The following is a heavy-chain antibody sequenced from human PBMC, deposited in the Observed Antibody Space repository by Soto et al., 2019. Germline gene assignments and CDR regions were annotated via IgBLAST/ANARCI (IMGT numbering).Heavy chain of an antibody. J-gene: IGHJ6*03. V-gene: IGHV3-48*01. CDR1: GFTFSSYS. CDR2: ISSSSSTI. Sequence: GGSLRLSCAASGFTFSSYSMNWVRQAPGKGLEWVSYISSSSSTIYYADSVKGRFTISRDNAKNSLYLQMNSLRAEDTAVYYCAREAGGIVVVPAAMTRDYYYYYMDVWGKGTRVTVSS. CDR3: AREAGGIVVVPAAMTRDYYYYYMDV. D-gene: IGHD2-2*01.